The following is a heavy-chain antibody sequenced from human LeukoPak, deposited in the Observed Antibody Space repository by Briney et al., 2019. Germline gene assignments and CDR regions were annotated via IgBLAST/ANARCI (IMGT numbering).Heavy chain of an antibody. CDR2: INHSGGT. V-gene: IGHV4-34*01. CDR3: ARGRGQWRPGVRFRWFDP. Sequence: SETLSLTCAVYGGSFSGYYWSWIRQPPGKGLEWIGEINHSGGTNYNPSLKSRVTISVDTSKNQFSLKLSSVTAADTAVYYCARGRGQWRPGVRFRWFDPWGQGTLVTVSS. CDR1: GGSFSGYY. D-gene: IGHD3-3*01. J-gene: IGHJ5*02.